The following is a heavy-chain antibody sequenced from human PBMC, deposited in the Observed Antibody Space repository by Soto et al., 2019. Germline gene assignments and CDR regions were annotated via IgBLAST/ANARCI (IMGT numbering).Heavy chain of an antibody. CDR2: MSHIGGT. Sequence: QVQLQQWGAGLLKPSETLSLTCAVYGGSVSSGSYYWSWIRQPPGKGLEWIGEMSHIGGTHFNPSLKSRVTISVDTSKNQFSLKMSFVTAADTALYYCARVERGTATPVVDAFDIWGPGTMVTVSS. CDR1: GGSVSSGSYY. CDR3: ARVERGTATPVVDAFDI. J-gene: IGHJ3*02. D-gene: IGHD2-21*02. V-gene: IGHV4-34*01.